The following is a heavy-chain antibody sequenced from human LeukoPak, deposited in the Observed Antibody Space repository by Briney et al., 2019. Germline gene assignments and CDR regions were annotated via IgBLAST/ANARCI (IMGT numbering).Heavy chain of an antibody. V-gene: IGHV4-34*01. Sequence: SETLSLSCAVYGGSFSGYYWSWIRQPPGKGLEWIGEINHSGSTNYNPSLKSRVTISVDTSKNQFSLKLSSVTAADTAVYYCARGLRASFDPWGQGTLVTVSS. CDR2: INHSGST. CDR1: GGSFSGYY. CDR3: ARGLRASFDP. J-gene: IGHJ5*02.